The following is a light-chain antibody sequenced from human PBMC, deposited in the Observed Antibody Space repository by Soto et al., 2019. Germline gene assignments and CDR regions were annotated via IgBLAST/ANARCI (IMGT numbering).Light chain of an antibody. CDR2: VGTGGIVG. V-gene: IGLV9-49*01. Sequence: QSVLTQPPSASASLGASVTLTCTLSSGYSNYKVDWYQQSPGKGPRFVMRVGTGGIVGSKGDGIPDRFSVFGSDLNRYLTIKNSQEEDESEYHCGADHGSGSNFVYVFGTGTKVTVL. CDR1: SGYSNYK. J-gene: IGLJ1*01. CDR3: GADHGSGSNFVYV.